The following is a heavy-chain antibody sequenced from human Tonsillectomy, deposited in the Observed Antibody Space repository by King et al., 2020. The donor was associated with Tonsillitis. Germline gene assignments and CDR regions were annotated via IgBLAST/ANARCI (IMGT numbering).Heavy chain of an antibody. D-gene: IGHD6-13*01. J-gene: IGHJ4*02. CDR1: GFTFSNAW. Sequence: VQLVESGGGLVKPGGSLRLSCAASGFTFSNAWMNWVRQAPGKGLEWVGRIKSKTDGGTTDYAAPVKGRFTISRDDSKNTLYLQMKSLKTEDTALYFCSTPVGSTSSWYNFWGQGTLVTVSS. CDR3: STPVGSTSSWYNF. V-gene: IGHV3-15*01. CDR2: IKSKTDGGTT.